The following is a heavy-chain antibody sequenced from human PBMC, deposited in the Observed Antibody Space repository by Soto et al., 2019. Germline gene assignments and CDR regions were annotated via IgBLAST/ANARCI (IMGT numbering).Heavy chain of an antibody. CDR1: GDSISSSNYY. V-gene: IGHV4-39*01. D-gene: IGHD3-10*01. CDR2: IYYSGST. CDR3: ASYHGSENCYYNGIDY. Sequence: SETLSLTCTVSGDSISSSNYYWGWIRQPPGKGLEWIGSIYYSGSTYYNPSLKSRVTISVDTSKNQFSLNLNSVTAADTAMYYCASYHGSENCYYNGIDYWGQGSPVTVSS. J-gene: IGHJ4*02.